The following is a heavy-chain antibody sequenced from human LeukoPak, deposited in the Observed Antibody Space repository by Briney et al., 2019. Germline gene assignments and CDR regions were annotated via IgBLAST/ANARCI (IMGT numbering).Heavy chain of an antibody. CDR3: ARDGPQRYSGYFDY. V-gene: IGHV3-48*02. J-gene: IGHJ4*02. CDR2: ISSSGSTK. Sequence: GGSLRLSCAAAGFTFSGYSMNWVRQAPGKGLEWISYISSSGSTKYYADSVKGRFTISRDPAKNSLHLQMTTLRDDDTAVYYCARDGPQRYSGYFDYWGQGAPVTVS. CDR1: GFTFSGYS. D-gene: IGHD5-12*01.